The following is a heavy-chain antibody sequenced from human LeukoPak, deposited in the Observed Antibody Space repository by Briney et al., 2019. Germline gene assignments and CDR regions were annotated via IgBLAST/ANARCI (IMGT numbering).Heavy chain of an antibody. CDR2: INPGGSTT. Sequence: ASENVSCPASDYSFNSYYMHWLRHAPQQGHEWMGMINPGGSTTTHTQKFQGRVTMSSDTSTSTVHMQLSSLRSDDTAIYSGATDSSGWCPPQYFYYARDVWGKGPTITVPS. CDR3: ATDSSGWCPPQYFYYARDV. J-gene: IGHJ6*04. CDR1: DYSFNSYY. V-gene: IGHV1-46*02. D-gene: IGHD6-19*01.